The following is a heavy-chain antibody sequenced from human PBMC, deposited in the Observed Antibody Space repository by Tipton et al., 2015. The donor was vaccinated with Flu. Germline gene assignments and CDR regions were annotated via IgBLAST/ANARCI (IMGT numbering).Heavy chain of an antibody. CDR3: ARDLRGYSGYTGGDAFDI. Sequence: LRLSCTVSGGSSSRYYWSWIRQPAGKGLEWIGRISTSGSTNYNASLKSRVTMSLDTSKNQFSLRLGSATAADTAIYYCARDLRGYSGYTGGDAFDIWGQGTMVTVSS. V-gene: IGHV4-4*07. D-gene: IGHD5-12*01. CDR1: GGSSSRYY. CDR2: ISTSGST. J-gene: IGHJ3*02.